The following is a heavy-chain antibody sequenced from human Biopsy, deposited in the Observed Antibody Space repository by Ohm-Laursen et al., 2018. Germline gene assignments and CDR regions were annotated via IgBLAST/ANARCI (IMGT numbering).Heavy chain of an antibody. J-gene: IGHJ4*02. CDR1: GYSFNNYG. Sequence: ATVKISCKASGYSFNNYGINWVRQAPGQGLEWMGRISGYNGNTKYAQKFQGRVTMTTDTSTSAVYMEVRSLRSDDTAVYYCARVALPLYLDNWGQGARVTVSS. D-gene: IGHD2-21*01. V-gene: IGHV1-18*01. CDR2: ISGYNGNT. CDR3: ARVALPLYLDN.